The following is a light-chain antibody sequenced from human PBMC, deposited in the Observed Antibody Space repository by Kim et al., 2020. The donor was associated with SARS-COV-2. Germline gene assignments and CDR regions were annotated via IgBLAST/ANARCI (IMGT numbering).Light chain of an antibody. CDR2: WAS. CDR1: QSVLYSSKNKNY. J-gene: IGKJ4*01. CDR3: QQYYSTPLT. V-gene: IGKV4-1*01. Sequence: ATINCKDSQSVLYSSKNKNYLAWYQQKPGQPPKLHIYWASTRESGVPDRFSGSESRTDFTLTISSLQAEDVAVYYCQQYYSTPLTFGGGTKVDIK.